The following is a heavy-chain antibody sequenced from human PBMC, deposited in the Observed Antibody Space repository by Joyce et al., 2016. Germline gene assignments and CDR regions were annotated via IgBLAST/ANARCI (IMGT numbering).Heavy chain of an antibody. CDR1: GFTFRRYT. Sequence: EVLLVESGGGLVKPGGSLRLSCAGSGFTFRRYTLNWVRQAPGKGLEWVATISSSGDYVYYADAMKDRFTSSRDDAENSLYLHINSLRVEDTALYYCARDGQYDYWGQGTLVTVSS. CDR3: ARDGQYDY. V-gene: IGHV3-21*02. J-gene: IGHJ4*02. CDR2: ISSSGDYV. D-gene: IGHD4-11*01.